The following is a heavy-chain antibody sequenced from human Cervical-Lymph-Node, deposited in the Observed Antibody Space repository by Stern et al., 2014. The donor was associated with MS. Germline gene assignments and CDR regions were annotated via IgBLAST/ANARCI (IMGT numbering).Heavy chain of an antibody. D-gene: IGHD3/OR15-3a*01. CDR2: IYTSGIV. CDR3: ARPRVVISALVIEDGMDV. Sequence: VQLVESGPGLVRPSQTLSLTCTVSGDSISSGSHYWGWLRQPAGKGLEWIGRIYTSGIVNNNPSLKSRVSISIDTSKNQSSLRLSSVSAADTAIYYCARPRVVISALVIEDGMDVWGQGTTVTVSS. J-gene: IGHJ6*02. V-gene: IGHV4-61*02. CDR1: GDSISSGSHY.